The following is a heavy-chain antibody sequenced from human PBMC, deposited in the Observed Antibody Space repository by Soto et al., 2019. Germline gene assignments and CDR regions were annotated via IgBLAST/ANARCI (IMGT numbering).Heavy chain of an antibody. D-gene: IGHD2-15*01. CDR2: INPMFGTA. CDR1: GGTFSSYT. V-gene: IGHV1-69*14. Sequence: QVQLVQSGAEVKKPGSSVRVSCKASGGTFSSYTISWVRQAPGQGLEWIGGINPMFGTAYYAQKFQDRVTITADKSSRTAYMELSSLRSEDTAVYYCAKAGGEIVLVSWFDPWGQGTLVTVSS. J-gene: IGHJ5*02. CDR3: AKAGGEIVLVSWFDP.